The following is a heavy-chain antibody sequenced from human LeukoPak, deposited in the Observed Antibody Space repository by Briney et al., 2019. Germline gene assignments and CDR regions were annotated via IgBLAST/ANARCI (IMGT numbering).Heavy chain of an antibody. J-gene: IGHJ4*02. CDR1: GGSFSGYY. CDR3: ARGQSIVGATGDY. CDR2: INHSGST. D-gene: IGHD1-26*01. Sequence: SETLSLTCAVYGGSFSGYYWSWIRQPPGKGLEWIGEINHSGSTNYNPSLKSRVTMSVDTSKNQFSLKLSSATAADTAVYYCARGQSIVGATGDYWGQGTLVTVSS. V-gene: IGHV4-34*01.